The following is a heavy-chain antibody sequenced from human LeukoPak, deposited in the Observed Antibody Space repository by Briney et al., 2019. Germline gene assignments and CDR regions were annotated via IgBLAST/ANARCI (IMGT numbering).Heavy chain of an antibody. Sequence: ASVKVSCKASGYTFTSCYMHWVRQAPGQGLEWMGIINPSGGSTSYAQKFQGRVTMTRDTSTSTVYMELSSLRSEDTAVYYCARGLQLWPDYDYYYMQVWGKGTTVTVSS. CDR3: ARGLQLWPDYDYYYMQV. J-gene: IGHJ6*03. D-gene: IGHD5-18*01. V-gene: IGHV1-46*01. CDR1: GYTFTSCY. CDR2: INPSGGST.